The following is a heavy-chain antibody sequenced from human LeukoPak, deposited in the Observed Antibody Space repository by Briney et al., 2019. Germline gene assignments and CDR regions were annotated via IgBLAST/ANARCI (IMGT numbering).Heavy chain of an antibody. J-gene: IGHJ5*02. Sequence: GGSLRLSCAASGYTFSTYSMSWVRQAPGKGLEWLSYISSGSSNIYYADSVKGRFTISRDDAKNSLYLQMNSLRAEDTAVYYCARVSRFALPDPWGQGTLVTVSS. CDR2: ISSGSSNI. CDR1: GYTFSTYS. CDR3: ARVSRFALPDP. V-gene: IGHV3-48*04.